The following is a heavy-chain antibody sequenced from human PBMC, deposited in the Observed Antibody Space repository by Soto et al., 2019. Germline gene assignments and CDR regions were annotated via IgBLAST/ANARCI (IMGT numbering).Heavy chain of an antibody. CDR1: GGSISSYY. D-gene: IGHD3-3*01. CDR2: IYYSGST. Sequence: SETLSLTCTVSGGSISSYYWSWIRQPPGKGLEWIGYIYYSGSTNYNPSLKSRVTISVDTSKNQFSLKLSSVTAADTAVYYCARSPWYYDFWSGYYTNLYYFDYWGQGTLVTVSS. CDR3: ARSPWYYDFWSGYYTNLYYFDY. V-gene: IGHV4-59*01. J-gene: IGHJ4*02.